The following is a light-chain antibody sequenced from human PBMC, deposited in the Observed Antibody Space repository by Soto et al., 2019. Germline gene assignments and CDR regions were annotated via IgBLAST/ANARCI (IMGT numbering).Light chain of an antibody. CDR2: AAS. CDR3: QQSFNTPFT. CDR1: QGISSY. V-gene: IGKV1-39*01. J-gene: IGKJ3*01. Sequence: DIQMTQSPSSLSASVGDRVTVTCRASQGISSYLNWYQQKPGKAPKFLIHAASSWQTGVPSRFSGSGSGTDFTLTITSLQPEDFATYYCQQSFNTPFTFGPGTRVEI.